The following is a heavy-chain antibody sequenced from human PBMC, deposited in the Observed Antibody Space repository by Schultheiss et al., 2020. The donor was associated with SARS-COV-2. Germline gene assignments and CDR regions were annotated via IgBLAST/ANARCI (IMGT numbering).Heavy chain of an antibody. J-gene: IGHJ4*02. Sequence: GGSLRLSCAASGFTFSSYGMHWVRQAPGKGLEWVAVISYDGSNKYYADSVKGRFTISRDNSRNTLYLQMNSLRAEDTAVYYCASDMVRGVILSWGQGTLVTVSS. CDR2: ISYDGSNK. CDR3: ASDMVRGVILS. D-gene: IGHD3-10*01. CDR1: GFTFSSYG. V-gene: IGHV3-30*03.